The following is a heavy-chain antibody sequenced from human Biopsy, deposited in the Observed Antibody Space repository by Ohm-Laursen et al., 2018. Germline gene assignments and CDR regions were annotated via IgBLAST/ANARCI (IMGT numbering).Heavy chain of an antibody. Sequence: SLRLSCAAPGFNSDDFAMHWVRQTPGKGLEWVSGISWNSGRIAYADSVKGRFTISRDNAKNSLYLQMNSLRAEDTALYYCAKGQAPDGYNYAFDIWGQGTMLTVSS. CDR3: AKGQAPDGYNYAFDI. V-gene: IGHV3-9*02. J-gene: IGHJ3*02. D-gene: IGHD5-24*01. CDR2: ISWNSGRI. CDR1: GFNSDDFA.